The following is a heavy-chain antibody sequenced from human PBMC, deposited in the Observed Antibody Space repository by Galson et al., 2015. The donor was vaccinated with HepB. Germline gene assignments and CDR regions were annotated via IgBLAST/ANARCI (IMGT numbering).Heavy chain of an antibody. CDR3: AKGIRYCSSTSCYTETSRHYYGMDV. J-gene: IGHJ6*02. D-gene: IGHD2-2*02. CDR1: GFTFSSYG. CDR2: ISYDGSNK. Sequence: SLRLSCAASGFTFSSYGMHWVRQAPGKGLEWVAVISYDGSNKYYADSLKGRFTISRDNSKNTLYLQMNSLRAEDTAVYYCAKGIRYCSSTSCYTETSRHYYGMDVWGQGTTVTVSS. V-gene: IGHV3-30*18.